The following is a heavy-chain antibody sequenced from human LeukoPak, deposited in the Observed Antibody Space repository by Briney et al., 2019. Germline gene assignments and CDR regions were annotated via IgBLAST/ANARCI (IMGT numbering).Heavy chain of an antibody. D-gene: IGHD3-3*01. Sequence: GGSLRLSCAASGFTFSNYAMHWVRQGLVKGLESMAVVSHDGIQTYYADSVKGRFTISRDNSKNTLFLQMNSLRAEDTAVYYCAKSVVYYDFWSLPNDYWGQGTLVTVSS. CDR3: AKSVVYYDFWSLPNDY. CDR2: VSHDGIQT. CDR1: GFTFSNYA. J-gene: IGHJ4*02. V-gene: IGHV3-30-3*02.